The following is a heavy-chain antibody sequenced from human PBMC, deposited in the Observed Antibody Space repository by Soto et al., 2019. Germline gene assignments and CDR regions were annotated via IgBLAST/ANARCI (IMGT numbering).Heavy chain of an antibody. CDR2: ITPMFGTA. V-gene: IGHV1-69*12. J-gene: IGHJ2*01. Sequence: QVQLVQSGAEVKKPGSSVKVSCKASGGTFSRYAISWVRQAPGQGLEWMGGITPMFGTANYAQKFQGRATITADESTSTLHMELRRLRSEDTAVYYCAQTLGSAVAGPGRFDLWGRGTLVLVSS. D-gene: IGHD6-19*01. CDR1: GGTFSRYA. CDR3: AQTLGSAVAGPGRFDL.